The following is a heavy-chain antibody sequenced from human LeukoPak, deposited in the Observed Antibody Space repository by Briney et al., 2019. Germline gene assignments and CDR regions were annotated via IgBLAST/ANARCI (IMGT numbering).Heavy chain of an antibody. V-gene: IGHV3-73*01. CDR1: GLTFSGST. CDR3: TRLGYYDSSASSEDY. D-gene: IGHD3-22*01. Sequence: GGSLKLSRAGSGLTFSGSTIHWVRQASGEGLEWVGRIRSKPKSYATAYAASVRGRFTISRDDSKNTAYLQMNSLKTEDTAVYYCTRLGYYDSSASSEDYWGQGTLVTVSS. CDR2: IRSKPKSYAT. J-gene: IGHJ4*02.